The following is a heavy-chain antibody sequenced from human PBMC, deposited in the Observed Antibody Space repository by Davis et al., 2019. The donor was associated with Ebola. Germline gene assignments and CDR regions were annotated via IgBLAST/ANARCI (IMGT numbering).Heavy chain of an antibody. J-gene: IGHJ3*02. D-gene: IGHD3-3*01. CDR2: INPNSGGT. CDR3: ARAPLYDFWSGYHGHDAFDI. Sequence: ASVKVSCKASGYTFTGYYMHWVRQAPGQGLEWMGWINPNSGGTNYAQKFQGRVTMTRDTSISTAYMELSRLRSDDTAVYYCARAPLYDFWSGYHGHDAFDIWGQGTMVTVSS. V-gene: IGHV1-2*02. CDR1: GYTFTGYY.